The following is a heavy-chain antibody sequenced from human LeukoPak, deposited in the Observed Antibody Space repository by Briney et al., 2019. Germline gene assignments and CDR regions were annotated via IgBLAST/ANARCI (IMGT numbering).Heavy chain of an antibody. CDR2: ISTYNGNT. V-gene: IGHV1-18*01. CDR1: GYTFTNYG. CDR3: ARGLRFMEWFTNDAFDI. D-gene: IGHD3-3*01. Sequence: ASVKVSCKASGYTFTNYGISWVRQAPGQGLEWMGWISTYNGNTNYAQKVQGRVTMTTDTSTSTAYMELRSLRSDDTAVYYCARGLRFMEWFTNDAFDIWGQGTMVTVSS. J-gene: IGHJ3*02.